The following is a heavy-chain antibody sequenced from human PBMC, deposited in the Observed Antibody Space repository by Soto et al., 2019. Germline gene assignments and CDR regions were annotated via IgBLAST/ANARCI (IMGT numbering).Heavy chain of an antibody. Sequence: SETLSLTCTVSGGSISSSSYYWGWIRQPPGKGLEWIGSIYYSGSTYYNPSLKSRVTISVDTSKNQYSLKLSSVTAADTAVYYCARSYSGYDLNAFDIWGQGTMVTVSS. V-gene: IGHV4-39*01. J-gene: IGHJ3*02. D-gene: IGHD5-12*01. CDR2: IYYSGST. CDR3: ARSYSGYDLNAFDI. CDR1: GGSISSSSYY.